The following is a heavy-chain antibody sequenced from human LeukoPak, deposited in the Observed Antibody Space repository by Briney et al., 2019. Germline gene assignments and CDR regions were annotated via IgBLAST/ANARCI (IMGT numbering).Heavy chain of an antibody. Sequence: GGSLRLSCAGTGFAFNMFAIDWARQAPGKGLEWVSGLSRGGSTTNYADSMKGRFTISRDKSQNSVFLQLNSLRPEDTAAYYCARQQRIRHCSEGVCTEGYYFDYWGQGTLVTVSS. D-gene: IGHD2-15*01. J-gene: IGHJ4*02. CDR3: ARQQRIRHCSEGVCTEGYYFDY. V-gene: IGHV3-23*01. CDR1: GFAFNMFA. CDR2: LSRGGSTT.